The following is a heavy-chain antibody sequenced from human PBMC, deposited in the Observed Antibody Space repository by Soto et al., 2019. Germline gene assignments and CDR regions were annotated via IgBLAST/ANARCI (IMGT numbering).Heavy chain of an antibody. V-gene: IGHV1-2*02. CDR1: GYTCSAYY. Sequence: ASVKVSCKTSGYTCSAYYVHWALLAPLRGFQWLGWINPSNEITTFSEFFQGRITMTRDTSTNTVHMELNRLTSDDTAVYYCMRGGWGDSPIDYWGQGTQVTVSS. CDR3: MRGGWGDSPIDY. J-gene: IGHJ4*02. CDR2: INPSNEIT. D-gene: IGHD1-26*01.